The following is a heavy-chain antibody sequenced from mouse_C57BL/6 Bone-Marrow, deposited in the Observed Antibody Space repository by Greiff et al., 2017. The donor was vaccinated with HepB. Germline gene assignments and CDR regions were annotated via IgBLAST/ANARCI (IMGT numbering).Heavy chain of an antibody. CDR3: ARSYYGSSYWYFDV. V-gene: IGHV7-3*01. CDR2: IRNKANGYTT. Sequence: EVKVVESGGGLVQPGGSLSLSCAASGFTFTDYYMSWVRQPPGKALEWLGFIRNKANGYTTEYSASVKGQFTISRDNSQSILYLQMNALRAEDSATYYCARSYYGSSYWYFDVWGTGTTVTVSS. J-gene: IGHJ1*03. CDR1: GFTFTDYY. D-gene: IGHD1-1*01.